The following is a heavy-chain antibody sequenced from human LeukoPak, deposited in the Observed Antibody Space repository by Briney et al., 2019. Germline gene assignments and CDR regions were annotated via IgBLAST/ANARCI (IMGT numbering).Heavy chain of an antibody. CDR3: GRLRVSGIDY. CDR1: DTVFSSNW. D-gene: IGHD6-19*01. CDR2: INSDGSST. Sequence: GGSLRLSCAAADTVFSSNWMDGVRKAPGKGLVWVSRINSDGSSTSYADSVKGRVTISRDNAKNTPYLRLKGSEGANSAVYYCGRLRVSGIDYWGQGTLVTVSS. V-gene: IGHV3-74*01. J-gene: IGHJ4*02.